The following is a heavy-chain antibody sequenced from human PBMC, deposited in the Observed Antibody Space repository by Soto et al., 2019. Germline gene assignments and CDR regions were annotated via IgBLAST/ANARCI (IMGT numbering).Heavy chain of an antibody. Sequence: QVHLVQSGTEVKMSGASVKVSCKASGYTFTDYYIHWVRQAPGQGLEWLGWINPNTGATNYAQNFPGWVTMTRDTSISTAYMELSRLKSDDPAVYYCARETIYTMSLDFWGQGTMVTVSS. CDR1: GYTFTDYY. CDR2: INPNTGAT. J-gene: IGHJ3*01. D-gene: IGHD3-9*01. V-gene: IGHV1-2*04. CDR3: ARETIYTMSLDF.